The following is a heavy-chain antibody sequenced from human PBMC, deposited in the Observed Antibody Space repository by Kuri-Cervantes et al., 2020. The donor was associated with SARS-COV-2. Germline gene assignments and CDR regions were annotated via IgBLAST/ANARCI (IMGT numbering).Heavy chain of an antibody. Sequence: GESLKISCAASGFTFSSYGMHWVRQAPGKGLEWVAFIRYDGSNKYYADSVKGRFTISRDNSKNTLYLQMNSLRAEDTAVYYCAVPAAMHSYTAHAFDIWGQGTMVTVSS. J-gene: IGHJ3*02. CDR3: AVPAAMHSYTAHAFDI. CDR2: IRYDGSNK. V-gene: IGHV3-30*02. CDR1: GFTFSSYG. D-gene: IGHD2-2*01.